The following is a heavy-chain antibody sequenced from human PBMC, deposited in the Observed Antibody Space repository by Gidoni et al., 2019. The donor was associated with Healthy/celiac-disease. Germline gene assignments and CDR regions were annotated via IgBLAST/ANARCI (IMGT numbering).Heavy chain of an antibody. CDR1: GYTFTSYD. Sequence: QVQLVQSGAEVKKPGASVKVSCQASGYTFTSYDINWVRQATGQGLEWMGWMNPNSGNTGYAQKFQGRVTMTRNTSISTAYMELSSLRSEDTAVYYCARGCRSYLRRPAYYYYMDVWGKGTTVTVSS. CDR2: MNPNSGNT. D-gene: IGHD1-26*01. J-gene: IGHJ6*03. V-gene: IGHV1-8*01. CDR3: ARGCRSYLRRPAYYYYMDV.